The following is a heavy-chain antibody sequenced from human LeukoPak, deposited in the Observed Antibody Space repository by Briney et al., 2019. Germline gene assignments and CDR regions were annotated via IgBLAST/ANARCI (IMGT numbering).Heavy chain of an antibody. V-gene: IGHV4-61*02. Sequence: KASETLSLTCTVSGGSISSGSYYWSWIRQPAGKGLEWIGRIYTSGSTHYNPSLKSRVTISVDTSKNQFSLKLSSVTAADTAVYYCARGWGTAAGTPIYYYYYYYMDVWGKGTTVTVSS. CDR2: IYTSGST. CDR3: ARGWGTAAGTPIYYYYYYYMDV. J-gene: IGHJ6*03. CDR1: GGSISSGSYY. D-gene: IGHD6-13*01.